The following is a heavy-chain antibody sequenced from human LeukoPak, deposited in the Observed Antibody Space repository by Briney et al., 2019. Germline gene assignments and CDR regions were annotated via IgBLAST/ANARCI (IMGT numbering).Heavy chain of an antibody. Sequence: GSLRLSCAASGFIFSGYGIHWVRQAPGKGLEWVSYISSSSSTIYYADSVKGRFTISRDNAKNSLYLQMNSLRAEDTALYHCARSSIAARQGGGNFDYWGQGTLVTVSS. CDR3: ARSSIAARQGGGNFDY. V-gene: IGHV3-48*01. CDR1: GFIFSGYG. D-gene: IGHD6-6*01. CDR2: ISSSSSTI. J-gene: IGHJ4*02.